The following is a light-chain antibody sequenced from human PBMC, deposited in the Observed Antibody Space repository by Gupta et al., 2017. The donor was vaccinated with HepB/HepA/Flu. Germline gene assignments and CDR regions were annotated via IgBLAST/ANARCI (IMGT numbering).Light chain of an antibody. Sequence: DIQMTQSPSSLSASVGDRVTITCRASQRIRNYLNWYQQKPGKAPKLLIYTASSLHSGVPTRFSGSGSGTDFTLTISRLQPEDFASYCCQQSDSFPFTFGQGTKLEIK. CDR2: TAS. J-gene: IGKJ2*01. CDR1: QRIRNY. CDR3: QQSDSFPFT. V-gene: IGKV1-39*01.